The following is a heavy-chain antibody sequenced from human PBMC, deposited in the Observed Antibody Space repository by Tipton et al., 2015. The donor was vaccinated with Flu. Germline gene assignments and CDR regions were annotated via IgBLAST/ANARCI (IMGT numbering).Heavy chain of an antibody. D-gene: IGHD3-16*02. CDR3: ARGRTYLRDYDYVWGSYRSPRGMDV. CDR1: GGSFSGYY. CDR2: INHSGST. J-gene: IGHJ6*02. Sequence: GLVKPSETLSLTCAVYGGSFSGYYWSWIRQPPGKGLEWIGEINHSGSTNYNPSLKSRVTISVDTSKNQFSLKLSSVTAADTAVYYCARGRTYLRDYDYVWGSYRSPRGMDVWGQGTTVTVSS. V-gene: IGHV4-34*01.